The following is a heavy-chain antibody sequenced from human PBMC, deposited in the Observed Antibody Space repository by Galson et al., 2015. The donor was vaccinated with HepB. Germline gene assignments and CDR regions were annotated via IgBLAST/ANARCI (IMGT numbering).Heavy chain of an antibody. CDR1: GFTFSRNA. J-gene: IGHJ4*02. V-gene: IGHV3-23*01. CDR2: LTGSSDIT. Sequence: SLRLSCAASGFTFSRNAMSWVRQAPGKGLEWVSSLTGSSDITNIADSAKGRFSISRDNSKNTLYLQMNSLRVEDTAFHYCARTTWRDKDWPIFDSWGQGTLVTVSS. CDR3: ARTTWRDKDWPIFDS. D-gene: IGHD3/OR15-3a*01.